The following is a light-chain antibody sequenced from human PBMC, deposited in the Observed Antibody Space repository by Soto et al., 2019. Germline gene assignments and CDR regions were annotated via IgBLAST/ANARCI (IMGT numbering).Light chain of an antibody. J-gene: IGKJ4*01. CDR1: QTISTY. V-gene: IGKV1-39*01. CDR3: QQSYSXXXLX. CDR2: AES. Sequence: DIQLTQSPSSLSASEGDRVTITCRASQTISTYLNWYQQKPGKAPKLLIYAESRLQSGVPSRFSGSGSGTEFTLTISSLQPEDLATYYCQQSYSXXXLXFGGGTX.